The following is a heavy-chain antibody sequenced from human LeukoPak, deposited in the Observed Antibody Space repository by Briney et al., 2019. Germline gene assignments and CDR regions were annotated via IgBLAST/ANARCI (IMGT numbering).Heavy chain of an antibody. J-gene: IGHJ4*02. CDR2: ISYDGSNK. V-gene: IGHV3-30*18. CDR3: AKPIRGFDY. D-gene: IGHD3-10*01. Sequence: GGSLRLSCAASGFTFSSYGMHWVRQAPGKGLEWVAVISYDGSNKYYADSVKGRFTISRDNSKNTLYLQMNSLRAEDTAVYYCAKPIRGFDYWGQGTLVTVSS. CDR1: GFTFSSYG.